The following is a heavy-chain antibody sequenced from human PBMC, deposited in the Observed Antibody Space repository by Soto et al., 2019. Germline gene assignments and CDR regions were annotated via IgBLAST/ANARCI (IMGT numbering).Heavy chain of an antibody. J-gene: IGHJ4*02. CDR2: FDPEDGKR. CDR1: GYTLTGLS. V-gene: IGHV1-24*01. Sequence: QVQLVQSGAEVKKPGASVKVSCKVSGYTLTGLSMHWVRQAPGKGLEWMGGFDPEDGKRIHAQKLQGRVTMTEDTSTDTGYMELSSLRSEDTAVYYCATVETLGYCTNSLCVSWDYWGQGTLVTVSS. D-gene: IGHD2-8*01. CDR3: ATVETLGYCTNSLCVSWDY.